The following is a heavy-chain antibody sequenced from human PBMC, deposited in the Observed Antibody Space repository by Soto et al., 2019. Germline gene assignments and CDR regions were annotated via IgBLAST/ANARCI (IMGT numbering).Heavy chain of an antibody. Sequence: PVGSLRLSCAASGFTFSNAWMSWVRQAPGKGLEWVGRIKSETDGGTKDYAAPVKGRFTISRDDSKNTLYLQMNSLKTEDTAVYYCRGRWSADYGDYGPPPLYYYYGMDVWGQGTTVTVSS. CDR3: RGRWSADYGDYGPPPLYYYYGMDV. D-gene: IGHD4-17*01. J-gene: IGHJ6*02. CDR1: GFTFSNAW. CDR2: IKSETDGGTK. V-gene: IGHV3-15*01.